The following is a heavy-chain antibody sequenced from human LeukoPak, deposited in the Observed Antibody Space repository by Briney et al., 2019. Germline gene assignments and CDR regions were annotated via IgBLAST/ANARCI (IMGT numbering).Heavy chain of an antibody. J-gene: IGHJ4*02. D-gene: IGHD1/OR15-1a*01. Sequence: NPGGSLRLSCAASGFTFSNAWMSWVRQAPGKGREGVGRIKSKTDGGTTDYAAPVKGRFTISRDDSKNTLYLQMNSLKTEDTAVYYCTTRYNWNNGVTFDYWGQGTLVTVSS. V-gene: IGHV3-15*01. CDR1: GFTFSNAW. CDR3: TTRYNWNNGVTFDY. CDR2: IKSKTDGGTT.